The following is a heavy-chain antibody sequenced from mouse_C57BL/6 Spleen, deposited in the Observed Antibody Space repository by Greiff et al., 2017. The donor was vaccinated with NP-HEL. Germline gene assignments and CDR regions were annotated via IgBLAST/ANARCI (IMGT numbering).Heavy chain of an antibody. Sequence: EVQLQQSGPELVKPGASVKISCKASGYTFTDYYMNWVKQSHGKSLEWIGDINPNNGGTSYNQKFKGKATLTVDKSSSTAYMELRSLTSEVSAVYYGAREAAQATSYFDYWGQGTTLTVSS. CDR2: INPNNGGT. V-gene: IGHV1-26*01. CDR1: GYTFTDYY. D-gene: IGHD3-2*02. J-gene: IGHJ2*01. CDR3: AREAAQATSYFDY.